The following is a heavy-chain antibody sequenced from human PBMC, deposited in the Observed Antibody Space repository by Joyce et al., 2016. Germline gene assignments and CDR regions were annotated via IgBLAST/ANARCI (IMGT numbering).Heavy chain of an antibody. V-gene: IGHV3-15*01. D-gene: IGHD3-22*01. Sequence: EVQLVESGGGLVKPGGSLRLSCTASGFTFSNAWMSWVRQAPGKGLEWVSHIKSKTYGETTDYGASVKGRFSISRDDSKNTLYLQMNSLKIEDSAVYFCTRDSSGYYYPIEYFQAWGQGTLVTVSS. CDR3: TRDSSGYYYPIEYFQA. CDR2: IKSKTYGETT. CDR1: GFTFSNAW. J-gene: IGHJ1*01.